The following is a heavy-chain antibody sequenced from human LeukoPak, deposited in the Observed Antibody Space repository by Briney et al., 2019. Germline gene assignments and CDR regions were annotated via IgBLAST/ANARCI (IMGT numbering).Heavy chain of an antibody. CDR2: IYYSGST. CDR3: ARQKYCSSTSCYWSAGYYYYYMDV. V-gene: IGHV4-59*01. Sequence: SETLSLTCTVSGGSITSYYWSWIRQPPGKGLEWIGYIYYSGSTNYNPSLKSRVTISIDTSRNQVSLKLSSVTAADTAVYYCARQKYCSSTSCYWSAGYYYYYMDVWGKGTTVTISS. J-gene: IGHJ6*03. D-gene: IGHD2-2*01. CDR1: GGSITSYY.